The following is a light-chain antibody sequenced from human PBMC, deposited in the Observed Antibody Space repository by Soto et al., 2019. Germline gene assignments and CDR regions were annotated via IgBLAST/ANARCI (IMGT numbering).Light chain of an antibody. V-gene: IGLV2-14*01. Sequence: QSALTQPASVSGSPGQSITISCTGTSRDVAVYNYVSWFQHRPGRVPKLIIYEVTNRHSGVSHRFSGSKSGNTASLTISGLQADDEADYYCSSFTTSRTWVFGGGTKVTVL. J-gene: IGLJ3*02. CDR2: EVT. CDR1: SRDVAVYNY. CDR3: SSFTTSRTWV.